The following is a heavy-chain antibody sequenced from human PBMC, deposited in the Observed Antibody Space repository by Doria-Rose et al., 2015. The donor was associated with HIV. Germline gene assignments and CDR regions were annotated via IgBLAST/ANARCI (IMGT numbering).Heavy chain of an antibody. CDR2: IYSSGST. J-gene: IGHJ6*03. V-gene: IGHV4-4*09. CDR3: ARFRPSRGIYYSLDV. D-gene: IGHD3-10*01. Sequence: TVSGGSISSYYWNWIRQPPGKGLEWIGYIYSSGSTHYNSSLKSRVTISIDTSKNQLSLKLSSVTAADTAVYYCARFRPSRGIYYSLDVWGKGTTVTVSS. CDR1: GGSISSYY.